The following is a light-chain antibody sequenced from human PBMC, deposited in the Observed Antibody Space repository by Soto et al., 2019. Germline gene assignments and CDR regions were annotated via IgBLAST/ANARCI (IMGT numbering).Light chain of an antibody. J-gene: IGLJ3*02. CDR3: NSYTSSTTWV. CDR1: SSDFGSYNY. V-gene: IGLV2-14*01. Sequence: QSVLTQPASVSGSPGQSITISCTGASSDFGSYNYVSWYQQYPGKAPKLIIYEVSNRPSGVSNRFSGSKSGNTASLTISGLQAEDEGDYYCNSYTSSTTWVFGGGTKLTVL. CDR2: EVS.